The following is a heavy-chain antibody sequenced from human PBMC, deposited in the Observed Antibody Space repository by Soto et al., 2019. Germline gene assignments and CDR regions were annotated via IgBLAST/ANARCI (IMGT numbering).Heavy chain of an antibody. CDR1: GYSFTSYW. J-gene: IGHJ4*02. V-gene: IGHV5-51*01. Sequence: GESLKISCKGSGYSFTSYWIGWVRQMPGKGLEWMGIIYPGDSDTRYNPSFQGQVTISADKSISTAYLQWSSLKASDTAMYYCATALYCSSTSCPTDYWGQGTLVTVS. CDR3: ATALYCSSTSCPTDY. CDR2: IYPGDSDT. D-gene: IGHD2-2*01.